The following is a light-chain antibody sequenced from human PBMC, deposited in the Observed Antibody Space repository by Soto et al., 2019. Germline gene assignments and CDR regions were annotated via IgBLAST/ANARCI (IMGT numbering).Light chain of an antibody. CDR3: QQSYSTPLCT. J-gene: IGKJ3*01. CDR2: AAS. V-gene: IGKV1-39*01. Sequence: DIQMTQSPSSLSASVGDGVTITCRASQSISSYLNWYQQKPGKAPKLLIYAASSLQSGVPSRFSGSGSGTDFTLTISSLQPEDFATYYCQQSYSTPLCTFGPGTKVDIK. CDR1: QSISSY.